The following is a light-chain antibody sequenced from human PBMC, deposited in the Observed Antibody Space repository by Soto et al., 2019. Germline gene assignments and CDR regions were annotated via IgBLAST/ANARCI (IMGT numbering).Light chain of an antibody. CDR3: QQYDNLPPYT. J-gene: IGKJ2*01. CDR2: AAS. V-gene: IGKV1-33*01. Sequence: DIQMTQSPSSLSASVGDRVTITCQASQDISNYLNWYLQKPGKAPNLLIYAASNLETGVPSRFSGSGSGTDFTFTISSLQPEDIATYYCQQYDNLPPYTFGQGTKLEIK. CDR1: QDISNY.